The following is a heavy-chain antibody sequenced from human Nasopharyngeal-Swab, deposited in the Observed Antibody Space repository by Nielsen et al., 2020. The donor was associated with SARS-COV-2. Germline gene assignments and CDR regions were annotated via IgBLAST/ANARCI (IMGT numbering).Heavy chain of an antibody. CDR3: ALYCSGSYSDWFDP. D-gene: IGHD3-10*01. V-gene: IGHV4-30-4*01. CDR2: IYHSGNA. CDR1: GGPIILGGRY. Sequence: SETLSLTCSVSGGPIILGGRYWSWIRQRQGRGLEWIGYIYHSGNAHYNPSLRSRVNISVDTSKNQFSLRLTSVAAADTATYYCALYCSGSYSDWFDPWGQGTPVTVSS. J-gene: IGHJ5*02.